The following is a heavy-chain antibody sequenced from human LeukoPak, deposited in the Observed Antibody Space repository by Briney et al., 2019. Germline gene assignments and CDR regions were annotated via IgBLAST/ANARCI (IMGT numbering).Heavy chain of an antibody. CDR3: ARTHCGGGSCDTFDP. D-gene: IGHD2-21*01. J-gene: IGHJ5*02. V-gene: IGHV4-4*07. Sequence: SETLSLTCNVFGVSISNYFWSWLQQPAGKGLEWIRRFYASGTTYYNPSLRSRVTLSMDTSKNHFSLKLTSVTAADTAVYYCARTHCGGGSCDTFDPWGQGTLVTVSS. CDR2: FYASGTT. CDR1: GVSISNYF.